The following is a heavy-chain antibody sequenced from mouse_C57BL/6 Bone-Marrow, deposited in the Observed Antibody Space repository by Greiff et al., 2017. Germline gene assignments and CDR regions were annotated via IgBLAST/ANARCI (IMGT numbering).Heavy chain of an antibody. CDR3: ARDDGYYDYFDY. Sequence: VQLRQPGAELVMPGASVKLSCKASGYTFTSYWMHWVKQRPGQGLEWIGEIDPSDSYTNYNQKFKGKSTLTVDKSSSTAYMQLSSLTSEDSAVYYCARDDGYYDYFDYWGQGTTLTVSS. CDR2: IDPSDSYT. J-gene: IGHJ2*01. V-gene: IGHV1-69*01. D-gene: IGHD2-3*01. CDR1: GYTFTSYW.